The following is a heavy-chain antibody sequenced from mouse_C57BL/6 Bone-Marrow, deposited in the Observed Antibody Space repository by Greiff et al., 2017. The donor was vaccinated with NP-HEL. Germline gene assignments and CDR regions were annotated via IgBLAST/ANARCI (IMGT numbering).Heavy chain of an antibody. D-gene: IGHD1-1*01. CDR1: GYTFTSYW. Sequence: QVQLQQPGAELVMPGASVKLSCKASGYTFTSYWMHWVKQRPGQGLEWIGEIDPSDSYTNYNQKFKGKSTLTVDNSTSTAYMQLSSLQSEDSAVYYCAREGVLTAIFDYWGQGTTLTVSS. J-gene: IGHJ2*01. CDR2: IDPSDSYT. CDR3: AREGVLTAIFDY. V-gene: IGHV1-69*01.